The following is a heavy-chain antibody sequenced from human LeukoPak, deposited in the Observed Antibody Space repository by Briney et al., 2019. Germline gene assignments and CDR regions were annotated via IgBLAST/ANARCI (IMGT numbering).Heavy chain of an antibody. CDR2: IRDDGLNK. CDR3: AKSWGNYFDY. V-gene: IGHV3-30*02. D-gene: IGHD3-16*01. Sequence: GGSLRLSCAASEFTFSDYGMHWVRLAPGKGLEWVAFIRDDGLNKYYADSVKGRFTISRDNSKNTLYLQMNSLRAEDTAVYYCAKSWGNYFDYWGQGTLVTVSS. J-gene: IGHJ4*02. CDR1: EFTFSDYG.